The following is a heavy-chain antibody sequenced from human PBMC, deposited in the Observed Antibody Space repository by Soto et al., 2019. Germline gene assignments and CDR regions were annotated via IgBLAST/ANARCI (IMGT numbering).Heavy chain of an antibody. V-gene: IGHV4-59*13. CDR3: ARGVYDYWSGYYAGSGLDV. CDR2: IYYSGNT. Sequence: QVPLQESGPGLVKPSETLSLTCTVSGDSMSPFYWNWIRQSPTKGLEWIGYIYYSGNTNYNPSLKARVAISVDTSENQFYLKLDSVTAADTAVYYCARGVYDYWSGYYAGSGLDVWGQGTTVTVSS. D-gene: IGHD3-3*01. J-gene: IGHJ6*02. CDR1: GDSMSPFY.